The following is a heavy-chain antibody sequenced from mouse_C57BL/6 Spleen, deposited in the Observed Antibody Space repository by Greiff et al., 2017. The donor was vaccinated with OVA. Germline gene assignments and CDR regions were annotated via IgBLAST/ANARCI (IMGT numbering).Heavy chain of an antibody. D-gene: IGHD2-3*01. J-gene: IGHJ2*01. CDR1: GYAFTNYL. Sequence: QVQLQQSGAELVRPGTSVKVSCKASGYAFTNYLIEWVKQRPGPGLEWIGVINPGSGGTNYNEKFKGKATLTADKSSSTAYMQLSSLTSEDSAVYFCARGFYDGYYVGYYFDYWGQGTTLTVSS. CDR2: INPGSGGT. V-gene: IGHV1-54*01. CDR3: ARGFYDGYYVGYYFDY.